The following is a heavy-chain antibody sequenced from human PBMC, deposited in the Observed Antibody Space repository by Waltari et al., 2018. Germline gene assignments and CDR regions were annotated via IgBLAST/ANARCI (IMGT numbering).Heavy chain of an antibody. V-gene: IGHV3-53*01. J-gene: IGHJ6*02. D-gene: IGHD2-15*01. CDR3: ARAESGGMFDYYYGMDV. CDR1: GFNVTTHY. CDR2: IYSGGIT. Sequence: ELQLVESGGGLIQPGGSLRLSCAASGFNVTTHYMSGGRQARGKGLEWISVIYSGGITYYADSVKGRFTISRDSYRNTLSLQMISLRAEDTAVYYCARAESGGMFDYYYGMDVWGQGTTVTVSS.